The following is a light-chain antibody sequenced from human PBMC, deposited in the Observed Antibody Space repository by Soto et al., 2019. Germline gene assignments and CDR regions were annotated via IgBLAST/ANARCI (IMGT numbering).Light chain of an antibody. CDR2: KAS. CDR3: QQYNSYPWT. J-gene: IGKJ1*01. V-gene: IGKV1-5*03. Sequence: DIQMTQSPSTLSASVGDRVTITCRASQSIGTWLAWYQRKPGKAPKLLIYKASSLESGVPSRFSGSGSGTEFTLTISSLQPDDFATYYCQQYNSYPWTFGQGTKVDNK. CDR1: QSIGTW.